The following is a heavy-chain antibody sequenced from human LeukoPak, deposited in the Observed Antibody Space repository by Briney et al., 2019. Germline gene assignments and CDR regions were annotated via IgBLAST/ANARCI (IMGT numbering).Heavy chain of an antibody. CDR3: ARFHCSGGSCYPRGY. J-gene: IGHJ4*02. D-gene: IGHD2-15*01. CDR1: GYTFTSYG. CDR2: ISAHNGNT. V-gene: IGHV1-18*01. Sequence: ASVKVSCKASGYTFTSYGISWVRQAPGQGLEWMGWISAHNGNTNYAQKLQGRVTMTTDTSTSTAYMELRSLRSDDTAVYYCARFHCSGGSCYPRGYWGQGTLVTVSS.